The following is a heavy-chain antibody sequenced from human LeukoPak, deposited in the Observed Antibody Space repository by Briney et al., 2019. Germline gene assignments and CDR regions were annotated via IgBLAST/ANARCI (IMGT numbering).Heavy chain of an antibody. Sequence: PSETLSLTCAVYGGSFSGYYWSWIRQPPGKGLEWIGEINHSGSTNYNPSLKSRVTISVDTSKNQFYLKLSSVTAADTAVYYCARAWAWSYGVFAFFDYWGQGTLVTVSS. CDR3: ARAWAWSYGVFAFFDY. V-gene: IGHV4-34*01. CDR2: INHSGST. J-gene: IGHJ4*02. CDR1: GGSFSGYY. D-gene: IGHD1-26*01.